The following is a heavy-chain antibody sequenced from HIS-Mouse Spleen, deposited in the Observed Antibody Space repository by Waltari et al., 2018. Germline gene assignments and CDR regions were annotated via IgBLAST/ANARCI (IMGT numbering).Heavy chain of an antibody. CDR1: GGSISSYY. D-gene: IGHD3-3*01. J-gene: IGHJ3*02. CDR2: IYTSGGT. Sequence: QVQLQESGPGLVKPSETLSLTCTVSGGSISSYYWSWIRQPAGMGLEWIGRIYTSGGTNYNPSLKSRVPRSVDTSKNQFSLTLSSVTAADTAVYYCARDFHDFWSGYYGGDKKHDAFDIWGQGTMVTVSS. CDR3: ARDFHDFWSGYYGGDKKHDAFDI. V-gene: IGHV4-4*07.